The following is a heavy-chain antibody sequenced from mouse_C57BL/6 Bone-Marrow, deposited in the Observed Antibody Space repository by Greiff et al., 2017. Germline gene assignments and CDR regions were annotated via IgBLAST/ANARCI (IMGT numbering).Heavy chain of an antibody. CDR3: ARRYYYGSRWCFDV. CDR2: INPNNGGT. CDR1: GYTFTDYN. J-gene: IGHJ1*03. V-gene: IGHV1-18*01. D-gene: IGHD1-1*01. Sequence: EVQLQQSGPELVKPGASVKIPCKASGYTFTDYNMDWVKQSHGKSLEWIGDINPNNGGTIYNQKFKGKATLTVDKSSSTAYMELRSLTSEDTAVYYCARRYYYGSRWCFDVWGTGTTVTVSS.